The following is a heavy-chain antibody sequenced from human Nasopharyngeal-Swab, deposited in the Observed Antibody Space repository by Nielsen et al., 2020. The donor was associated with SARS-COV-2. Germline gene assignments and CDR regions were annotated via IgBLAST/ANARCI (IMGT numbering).Heavy chain of an antibody. CDR3: ARHEYSSSSGDY. CDR2: ISSGGGST. J-gene: IGHJ4*02. D-gene: IGHD6-6*01. Sequence: GGSLRLSCAASGFMFSTYAMNWVRQAPGKGLEWVSAISSGGGSTYYADSVKGRFTISRDNAKNSLYLQMNSLRAEDTAVYYCARHEYSSSSGDYWGQGTLVTVSS. CDR1: GFMFSTYA. V-gene: IGHV3-23*01.